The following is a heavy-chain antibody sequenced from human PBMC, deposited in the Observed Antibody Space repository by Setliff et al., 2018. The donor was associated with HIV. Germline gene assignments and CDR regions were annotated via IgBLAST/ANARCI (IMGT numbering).Heavy chain of an antibody. CDR3: ARGALSLTMTKLLSFFDS. CDR2: IHSSGNT. V-gene: IGHV4-30-4*08. J-gene: IGHJ4*02. D-gene: IGHD3-22*01. CDR1: GGSISNYYW. Sequence: SEILSLTCIVSGGSISNYYWWTWVRQPPGKGPEWIGYIHSSGNTFYTPSLKSRLTISVVTSKSHFSLKMTSVTAADTAIYFCARGALSLTMTKLLSFFDSWGQGTQVTVSS.